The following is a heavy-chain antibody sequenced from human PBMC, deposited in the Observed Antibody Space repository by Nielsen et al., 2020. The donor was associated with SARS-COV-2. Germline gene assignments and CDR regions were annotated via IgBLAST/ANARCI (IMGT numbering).Heavy chain of an antibody. Sequence: GGSLRLSCAAFGFTFSNYGMHWVRQAPGKGLEWVAVTSYDGSKTYYADSVKGRFTFSRDNFKNTLYLQMNSLRAEDTAVYYCAKDRTEYYDVLTGYLDHWGQGTLVTVPS. CDR3: AKDRTEYYDVLTGYLDH. D-gene: IGHD3-9*01. CDR1: GFTFSNYG. J-gene: IGHJ4*02. CDR2: TSYDGSKT. V-gene: IGHV3-30*18.